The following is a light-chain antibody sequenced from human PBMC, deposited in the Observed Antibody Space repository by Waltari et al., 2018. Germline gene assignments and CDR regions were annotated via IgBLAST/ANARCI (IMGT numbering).Light chain of an antibody. CDR3: QQYYSVPLT. V-gene: IGKV4-1*01. CDR1: KTISYSSNNKNY. J-gene: IGKJ1*01. CDR2: WAF. Sequence: DIVMTQSPDSLAVSLGERATINCKSSKTISYSSNNKNYLAWYQKKPGKPPRMVISWAFSRESAVPDRFSGSGSCTDFTLTISSLQVEDVAIYYCQQYYSVPLTFGQGTKVGIK.